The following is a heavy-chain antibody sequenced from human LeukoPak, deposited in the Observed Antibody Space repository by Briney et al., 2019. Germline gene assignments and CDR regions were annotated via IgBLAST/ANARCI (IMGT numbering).Heavy chain of an antibody. Sequence: SETLSLTCTVSGRPISSHYWIWIRQPPGKGLEWIGYIYYSGSTKYNPSLKSRVTISLDTSKNQFSLKLSSVTAADTAVYYCARGEWTFGPWGQGTLVTVSS. CDR1: GRPISSHY. V-gene: IGHV4-59*11. D-gene: IGHD2/OR15-2a*01. CDR2: IYYSGST. CDR3: ARGEWTFGP. J-gene: IGHJ5*02.